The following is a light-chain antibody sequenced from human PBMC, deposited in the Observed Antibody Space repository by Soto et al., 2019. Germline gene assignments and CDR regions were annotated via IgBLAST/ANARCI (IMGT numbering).Light chain of an antibody. CDR2: WAS. CDR1: QSVLYSSNNKNY. CDR3: QQYYSTPWT. Sequence: DRLLTQSTDSLAVSPGERATINCKSSQSVLYSSNNKNYLAWYQQKPGQPPKLLIYWASTRESGVPDRFSGSGSGTDFTLTISSLQAEDVAVYYCQQYYSTPWTFGQGTKVDIK. J-gene: IGKJ1*01. V-gene: IGKV4-1*01.